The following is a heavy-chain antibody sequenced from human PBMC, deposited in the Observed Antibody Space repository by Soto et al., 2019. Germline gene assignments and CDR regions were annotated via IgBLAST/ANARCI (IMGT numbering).Heavy chain of an antibody. D-gene: IGHD2-2*01. CDR2: ISYDGSNK. CDR1: GFTFSSSA. Sequence: GGSLRLSCAASGFTFSSSAVHWVRQAPGKGLEWVAVISYDGSNKYYADSVKGRFTISRDNSKNTLYLQMNSLRAEDTAVYYCARDYCSSTSCQSPLYGMDVWGQGQTVTVSS. V-gene: IGHV3-30-3*01. CDR3: ARDYCSSTSCQSPLYGMDV. J-gene: IGHJ6*02.